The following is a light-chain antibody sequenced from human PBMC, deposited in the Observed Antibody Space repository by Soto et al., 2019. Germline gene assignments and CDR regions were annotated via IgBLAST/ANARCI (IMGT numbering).Light chain of an antibody. CDR2: EVS. CDR1: SSDIGGYNY. Sequence: QPVLTQPASVSGSPGQSITISCTGTSSDIGGYNYVSWYQQHPGKAPKLMIYEVSNRPSGVFSRFSGSKSGNTASLTISGLQAEDEADYYCGSYTSSSTHVVFGGGTKLTVL. CDR3: GSYTSSSTHVV. V-gene: IGLV2-14*01. J-gene: IGLJ2*01.